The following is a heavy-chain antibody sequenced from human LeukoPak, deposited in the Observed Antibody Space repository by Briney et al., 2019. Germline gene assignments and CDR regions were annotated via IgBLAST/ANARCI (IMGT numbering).Heavy chain of an antibody. Sequence: PSVRVSCKASGYTFTSYYMHWVPEAPGQGLEWMGIINPSGGSTSYAQKFQGRVTMTRDTSTTTVYMELSSLRPEDTAVYYCARLRYSSSWYFVHPWRLGPLVTVSS. J-gene: IGHJ5*02. D-gene: IGHD6-13*01. V-gene: IGHV1-46*01. CDR3: ARLRYSSSWYFVHP. CDR1: GYTFTSYY. CDR2: INPSGGST.